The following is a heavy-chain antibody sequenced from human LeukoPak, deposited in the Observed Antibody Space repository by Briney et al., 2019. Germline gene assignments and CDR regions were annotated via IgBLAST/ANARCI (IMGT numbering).Heavy chain of an antibody. CDR2: IPGRGGNT. V-gene: IGHV3-23*01. CDR3: VKDVLSYDILTGSAY. J-gene: IGHJ4*02. Sequence: GGSLRLSWEVSGLIFSSYAMSWVRQAPGKGLEWVSGIPGRGGNTFYADSVKGRFTISRDNSKNTLYLQMNSLRADDTAVYYCVKDVLSYDILTGSAYWGPGTLVTVSP. CDR1: GLIFSSYA. D-gene: IGHD3-9*01.